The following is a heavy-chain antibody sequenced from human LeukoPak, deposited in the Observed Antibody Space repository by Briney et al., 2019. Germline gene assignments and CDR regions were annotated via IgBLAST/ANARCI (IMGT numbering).Heavy chain of an antibody. CDR3: ARLRRNSDSSGYYYYYDY. J-gene: IGHJ4*02. D-gene: IGHD3-22*01. Sequence: GGSLRLSCVASGYTFSSFSINWVRQAPGKGLEWVSAISVRSNYIYYAGSVRGRFSISRDDARNSLYLQMDSLRGDDTAVYYCARLRRNSDSSGYYYYYDYWGQGTLVTVSS. CDR2: ISVRSNYI. V-gene: IGHV3-21*01. CDR1: GYTFSSFS.